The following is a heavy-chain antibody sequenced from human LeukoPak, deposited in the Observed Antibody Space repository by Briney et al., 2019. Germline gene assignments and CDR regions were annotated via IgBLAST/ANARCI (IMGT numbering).Heavy chain of an antibody. D-gene: IGHD1-26*01. Sequence: ASVKVSCKASGYTFTSYYMHWVRQAPGQGLEWMGIINPSGGSTSYAQKFQGRVTMTRDTSTSTVYMELSSLRSEDTAVYYCAREGIVGAVKDAFDIRGQGTMVTVSS. CDR3: AREGIVGAVKDAFDI. V-gene: IGHV1-46*01. CDR2: INPSGGST. CDR1: GYTFTSYY. J-gene: IGHJ3*02.